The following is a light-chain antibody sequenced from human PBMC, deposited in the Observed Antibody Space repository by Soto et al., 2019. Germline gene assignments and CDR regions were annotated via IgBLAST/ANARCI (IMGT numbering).Light chain of an antibody. CDR2: GAS. Sequence: EIVMTQSPATLSVSPGERATLSCRASQSVSSNLAWYQQKPGQAPRLIIYGASTRATGIPARFSGSGSGTEFTLTISSLQSEDFAVYYCQQYNNWPLRTFGQGTKVDIK. V-gene: IGKV3-15*01. CDR1: QSVSSN. J-gene: IGKJ1*01. CDR3: QQYNNWPLRT.